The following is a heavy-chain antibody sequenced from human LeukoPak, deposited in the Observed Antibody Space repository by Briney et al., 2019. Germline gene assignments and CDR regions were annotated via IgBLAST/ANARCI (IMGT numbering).Heavy chain of an antibody. CDR2: ISNSGSTI. CDR3: ARVKGYYGSRSGMDV. J-gene: IGHJ6*02. Sequence: GGSLRLSCAASGFTFSSYEMNWVRQAPGKGLEGVSYISNSGSTIYYADSVKGRFAISRDNAKNSLYLQMNSLRAEDTAVYYCARVKGYYGSRSGMDVWGQGTTVTVSS. V-gene: IGHV3-48*03. CDR1: GFTFSSYE. D-gene: IGHD3-10*01.